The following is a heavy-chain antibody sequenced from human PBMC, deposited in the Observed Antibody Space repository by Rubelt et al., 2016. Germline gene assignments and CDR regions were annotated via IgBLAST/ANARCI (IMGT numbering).Heavy chain of an antibody. CDR1: GGSFSDYY. V-gene: IGHV4-34*01. CDR2: LHPSGIT. CDR3: VRGVDHAKTGY. J-gene: IGHJ4*02. Sequence: QVQLQQWGAGLLKPSETLSLTCAVYGGSFSDYYWTWVRQPPGKGLEWIGHLHPSGITNYNPSLQSRVAISVDTATNQCSLELSSVAAAETAGYFCVRGVDHAKTGYWGQGTLVTVSS. D-gene: IGHD5-12*01.